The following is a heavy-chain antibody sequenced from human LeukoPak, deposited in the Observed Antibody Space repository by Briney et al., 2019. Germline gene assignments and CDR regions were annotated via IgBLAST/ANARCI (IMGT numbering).Heavy chain of an antibody. V-gene: IGHV3-30*02. CDR3: ARGAAAGDMFDY. CDR1: GFTFSSYG. Sequence: PGGSLRLSCAASGFTFSSYGMHWVRQAPGKGLEWVAFIRYDGSNKCYADSVKGRFTISRDNAKNSLSLQMNSLRAEDTALYYCARGAAAGDMFDYWGRGTLVTVSS. D-gene: IGHD6-13*01. CDR2: IRYDGSNK. J-gene: IGHJ4*02.